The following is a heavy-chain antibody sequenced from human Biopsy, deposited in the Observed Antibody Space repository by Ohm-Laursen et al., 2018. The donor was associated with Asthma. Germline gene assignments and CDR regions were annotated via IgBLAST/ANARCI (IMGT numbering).Heavy chain of an antibody. CDR3: ARGGYYGDRRHHNGLDV. D-gene: IGHD4-17*01. CDR1: GYTFTSYG. Sequence: GATVKISCKASGYTFTSYGISWVRQAPGQGLEWMGWISAYNGNTNYAQKLQGRVTMTTDTSTSTAYMELRSLRSDDTAVYYCARGGYYGDRRHHNGLDVWGQGTTVTVSS. J-gene: IGHJ6*02. V-gene: IGHV1-18*04. CDR2: ISAYNGNT.